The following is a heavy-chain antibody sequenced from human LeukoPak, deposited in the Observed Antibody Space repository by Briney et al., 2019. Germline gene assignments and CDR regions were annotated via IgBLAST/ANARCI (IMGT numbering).Heavy chain of an antibody. J-gene: IGHJ6*02. V-gene: IGHV3-66*01. CDR1: GFTVSSNY. CDR2: FYSGGST. Sequence: GGSLRLSCAASGFTVSSNYMSWVRQAPGKGLEWVSVFYSGGSTYYADSVKGRFTISRDNSKNTLYLQMSSLRAEDTAVYYCARGPYYYYYGMDVWGQGTTVTVSS. CDR3: ARGPYYYYYGMDV.